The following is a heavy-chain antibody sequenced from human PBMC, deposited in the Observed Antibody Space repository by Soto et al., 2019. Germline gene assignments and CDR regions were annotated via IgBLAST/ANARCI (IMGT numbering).Heavy chain of an antibody. J-gene: IGHJ3*02. CDR3: ANGGPYCCCGSCRDAYDI. Sequence: PGGSLRLSCAASGFTFSSYGMHWVRQAPGKGLEWVAVISYDGSNKYYADSVKGRFTISRDNSKNTLYLQMNSLRAEDTAVYYCANGGPYCCCGSCRDAYDIWGQGSLDIVSS. V-gene: IGHV3-30*18. D-gene: IGHD2-15*01. CDR2: ISYDGSNK. CDR1: GFTFSSYG.